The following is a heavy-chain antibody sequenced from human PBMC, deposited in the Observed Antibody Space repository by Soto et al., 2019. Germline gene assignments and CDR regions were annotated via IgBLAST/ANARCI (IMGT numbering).Heavy chain of an antibody. V-gene: IGHV2-5*02. J-gene: IGHJ6*04. CDR3: AHSRGGGTLATMDV. CDR1: LFSLSNSEVG. CDR2: IYWDDDK. D-gene: IGHD2-15*01. Sequence: QITLKESGPPLVKPTQTLTLTCTFSLFSLSNSEVGVGWIRQPPGKALESLALIYWDDDKRYSPSLTSRITIANDTSKNQVVLTITNMDPVDTATYYCAHSRGGGTLATMDVWGKGTTVTVSS.